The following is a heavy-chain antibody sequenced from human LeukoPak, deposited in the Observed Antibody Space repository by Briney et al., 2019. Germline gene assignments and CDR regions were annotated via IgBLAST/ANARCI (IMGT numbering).Heavy chain of an antibody. CDR2: IYPDDSDT. D-gene: IGHD2-2*01. CDR3: ATPYPREYCSRNSCYFNY. J-gene: IGHJ4*02. CDR1: GYTFTTYW. Sequence: GESLKISCKASGYTFTTYWIGWVRQMPGKGLEWMGIIYPDDSDTRYSPSFQGQVTISADKSINTVYLQWSSLKASDTAMYYCATPYPREYCSRNSCYFNYWGQGTRVTVSS. V-gene: IGHV5-51*01.